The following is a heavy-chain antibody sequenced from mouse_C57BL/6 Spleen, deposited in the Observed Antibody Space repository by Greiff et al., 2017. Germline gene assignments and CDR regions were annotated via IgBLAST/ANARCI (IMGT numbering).Heavy chain of an antibody. Sequence: LQESGPELVKPGASVKISCKASGYAFSSSWMNWVKQRPGKGLEWIGRIYPGDGDTNYNGKFKGKATLTADKSSSTAYMQLSSLTSEDSAVYFCARTIYYGSSYCDYWGQGTTLTVSS. CDR3: ARTIYYGSSYCDY. CDR1: GYAFSSSW. V-gene: IGHV1-82*01. CDR2: IYPGDGDT. D-gene: IGHD1-1*01. J-gene: IGHJ2*01.